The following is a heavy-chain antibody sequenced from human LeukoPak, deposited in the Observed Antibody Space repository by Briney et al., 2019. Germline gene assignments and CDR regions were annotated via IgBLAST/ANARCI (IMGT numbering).Heavy chain of an antibody. D-gene: IGHD3-9*01. V-gene: IGHV1-69*04. CDR2: IIPILGIA. CDR3: ARDRYFTSGDAFDI. J-gene: IGHJ3*02. Sequence: ASVKVSCKASGGTFSSYAISWVRQAPGQGLEWMGRIIPILGIANYAQKFQGRVTITADKSTSTAYMELSRLRSEDTAVYYCARDRYFTSGDAFDIWGQGTMVTVSS. CDR1: GGTFSSYA.